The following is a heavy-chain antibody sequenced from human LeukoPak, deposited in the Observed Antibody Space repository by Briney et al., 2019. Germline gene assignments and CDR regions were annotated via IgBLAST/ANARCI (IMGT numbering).Heavy chain of an antibody. V-gene: IGHV1-2*02. J-gene: IGHJ4*02. CDR1: GYTFTGYY. D-gene: IGHD2-21*02. CDR3: ARATLIVVVTAPGGY. Sequence: ASVKVSYKASGYTFTGYYMHWVRQAPGQGLEWMGWINPNSGGTNYAQKFQGRVTMTRDTSISTAYMELSRLRSDDTVVYYCARATLIVVVTAPGGYWGQGTLVTVSS. CDR2: INPNSGGT.